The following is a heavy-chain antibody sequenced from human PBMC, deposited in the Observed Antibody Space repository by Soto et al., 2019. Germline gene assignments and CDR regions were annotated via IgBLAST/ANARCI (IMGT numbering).Heavy chain of an antibody. V-gene: IGHV1-18*01. J-gene: IGHJ6*02. CDR1: GYTFTSYG. Sequence: QVQLVQSGGEVKKPGASVKVSCKASGYTFTSYGISWVRQAPGQGLEWMGWISAYNGNTNYVQKFQGRVTMTTDTSTSTSYRELRSLRSDDTAVYYCARIFTLYIAALGSTRVGYSGLDVWGQGTTGTVSS. CDR2: ISAYNGNT. CDR3: ARIFTLYIAALGSTRVGYSGLDV. D-gene: IGHD6-6*01.